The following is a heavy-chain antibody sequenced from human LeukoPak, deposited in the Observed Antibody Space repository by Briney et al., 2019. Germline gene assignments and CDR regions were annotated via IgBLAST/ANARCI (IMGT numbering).Heavy chain of an antibody. CDR1: GFTFSDYY. J-gene: IGHJ4*02. CDR2: ISSSGSTI. CDR3: ARDVGLLPHFDY. Sequence: KPGGSLRLSCAASGFTFSDYYMSWIRQAPGKGLEWVSYISSSGSTIYYADPVKGRFTISRDNAKDSLYLQMNSLRAEDTAVYYCARDVGLLPHFDYWGQGTLVTVSS. V-gene: IGHV3-11*04. D-gene: IGHD2-15*01.